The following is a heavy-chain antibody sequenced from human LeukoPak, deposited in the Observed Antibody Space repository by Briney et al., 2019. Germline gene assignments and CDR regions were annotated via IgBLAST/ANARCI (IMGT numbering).Heavy chain of an antibody. CDR3: AREGPYSDSSRSRFDF. CDR1: GYTFTNYY. CDR2: INPNGGST. Sequence: SVKVSCKASGYTFTNYYIHWVRQAPGQGLEWTGIINPNGGSTSYAQKFQGRVTMTRDTSTTTVYMELSSLRSEDTAFYYCAREGPYSDSSRSRFDFWGQGTLVTVSP. D-gene: IGHD6-6*01. J-gene: IGHJ4*02. V-gene: IGHV1-46*01.